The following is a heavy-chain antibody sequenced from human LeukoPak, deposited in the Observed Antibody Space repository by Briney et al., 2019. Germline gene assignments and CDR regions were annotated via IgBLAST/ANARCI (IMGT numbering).Heavy chain of an antibody. CDR1: GFTFSSYD. D-gene: IGHD2-8*01. J-gene: IGHJ6*02. V-gene: IGHV3-66*01. CDR2: IYSGGST. CDR3: ARDVDCTNGVCYGMDV. Sequence: GGSLRLSCAASGFTFSSYDMHWVRQAPGKGLEWVSVIYSGGSTYYADSVKGRFTISRDNSKNTLYLQMNSLRAEDTAVYYCARDVDCTNGVCYGMDVWGQGTTVTVSS.